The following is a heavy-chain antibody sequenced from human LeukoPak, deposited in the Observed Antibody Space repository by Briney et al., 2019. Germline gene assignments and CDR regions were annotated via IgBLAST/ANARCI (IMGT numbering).Heavy chain of an antibody. V-gene: IGHV4-59*08. CDR1: GGSISSHY. Sequence: SSESLSLTCTVSGGSISSHYWSWIRQPPGKGLEWIGYIYYSGSTNYNPSLKSRVTISVDTSKNQFSLKLSSVTAADTAVYYCARRESSGWYYFDYWGQGTLVTVSS. J-gene: IGHJ4*02. CDR2: IYYSGST. CDR3: ARRESSGWYYFDY. D-gene: IGHD6-19*01.